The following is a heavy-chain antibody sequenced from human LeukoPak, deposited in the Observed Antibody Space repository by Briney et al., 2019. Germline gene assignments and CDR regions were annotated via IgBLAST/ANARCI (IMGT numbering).Heavy chain of an antibody. D-gene: IGHD3-3*01. Sequence: GSSVKVSCKASGGTFSSYAISWVRQAPGQGLEWMGGIIPIFGTANYAQKFQGRVTITADESTSTAYMELSSLRSEDTAVYYCARDRPAYYDFWSGHMDVWGKGTTATVSS. CDR2: IIPIFGTA. J-gene: IGHJ6*03. CDR1: GGTFSSYA. V-gene: IGHV1-69*01. CDR3: ARDRPAYYDFWSGHMDV.